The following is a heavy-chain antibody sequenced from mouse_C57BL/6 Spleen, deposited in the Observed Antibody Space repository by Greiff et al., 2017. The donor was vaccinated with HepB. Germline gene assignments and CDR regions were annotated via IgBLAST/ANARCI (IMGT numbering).Heavy chain of an antibody. CDR3: AGNWVFYAMDY. J-gene: IGHJ4*01. D-gene: IGHD4-1*01. CDR1: GYTFTDHT. CDR2: IYPRDGST. V-gene: IGHV1-78*01. Sequence: VQLQQSDAELVKPGASVKISCKVSGYTFTDHTIHWMKQRPEQGLEWIGYIYPRDGSTKYNEKFQGKATLTAEQTSSTAYMQRNSLTSEDSAVYFCAGNWVFYAMDYWGQGTSVTVSS.